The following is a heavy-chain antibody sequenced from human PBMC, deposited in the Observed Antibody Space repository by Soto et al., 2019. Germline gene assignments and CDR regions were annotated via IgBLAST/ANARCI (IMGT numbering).Heavy chain of an antibody. CDR1: GFTFSSFG. V-gene: IGHV3-30*03. CDR2: ISYDGSNE. D-gene: IGHD6-13*01. J-gene: IGHJ5*02. CDR3: SRDSGSTWDYNWFDP. Sequence: PGGSLRLSCAASGFTFSSFGMHWVRQAPGKGLEWVAHISYDGSNEHSADSVEGRFTISRDNAKNSVYLQMNSLRAEDTAVYYCSRDSGSTWDYNWFDPWGQGTLVTVSS.